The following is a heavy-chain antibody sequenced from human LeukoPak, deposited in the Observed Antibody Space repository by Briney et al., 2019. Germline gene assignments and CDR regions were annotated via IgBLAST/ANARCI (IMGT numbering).Heavy chain of an antibody. D-gene: IGHD4-17*01. CDR2: IYYSGST. V-gene: IGHV4-59*08. CDR1: GGSISSYY. Sequence: SETLSLTCTVSGGSISSYYWSWIRQPPGKGLEWIGYIYYSGSTNHNPSLKSRVTISVDTSKNQFSLKLSSVTAADTAVYYCARHSYGDYYYYYYGMDVWGQGTTVTVSS. J-gene: IGHJ6*02. CDR3: ARHSYGDYYYYYYGMDV.